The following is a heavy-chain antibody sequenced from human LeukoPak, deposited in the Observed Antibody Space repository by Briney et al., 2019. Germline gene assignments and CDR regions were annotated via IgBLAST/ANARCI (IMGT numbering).Heavy chain of an antibody. J-gene: IGHJ4*02. CDR3: ARHDSGSYCDY. Sequence: SETLSLTCTVSGGSISSYYWSWIRQPPGKGLEWIGYIYYNGSTNYNPSLKSRVTISVDTSKNQFSLKLSSVTAADTAIYYCARHDSGSYCDYWGQGTLVTVSS. CDR1: GGSISSYY. D-gene: IGHD1-26*01. CDR2: IYYNGST. V-gene: IGHV4-59*08.